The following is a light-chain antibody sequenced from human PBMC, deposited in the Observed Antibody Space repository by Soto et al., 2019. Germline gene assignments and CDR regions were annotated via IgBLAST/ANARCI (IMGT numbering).Light chain of an antibody. J-gene: IGKJ1*01. CDR3: QHDHSYPVA. CDR1: QTIRSE. V-gene: IGKV1-5*03. Sequence: IQKTQSPSTQCATVGPRVPIPCRASQTIRSELAWYQQKPGKAPKLLIYKASTLKSGVPSRFSGSGSGTEFTLTISSLQPEDSATYYCQHDHSYPVAFGQGTKVDIK. CDR2: KAS.